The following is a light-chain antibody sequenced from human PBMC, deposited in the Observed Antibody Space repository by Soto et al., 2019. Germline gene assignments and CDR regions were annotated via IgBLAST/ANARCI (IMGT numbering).Light chain of an antibody. CDR3: QQYSSSSWT. V-gene: IGKV1-5*03. J-gene: IGKJ1*01. CDR1: QSISSW. Sequence: DIQMTQSPSTLSASVGDRVTITCRASQSISSWLAWYQQKPGKAPRLLISQASSLDSGTPARFSGSGSETEFTLTISGLQPDDFASYYCQQYSSSSWTFGQGTKVDIK. CDR2: QAS.